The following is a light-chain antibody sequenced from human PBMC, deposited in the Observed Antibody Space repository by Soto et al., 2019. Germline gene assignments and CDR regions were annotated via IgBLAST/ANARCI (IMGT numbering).Light chain of an antibody. J-gene: IGLJ2*01. CDR1: SSNIGSNT. Sequence: QSVLTQPPSASGTPGQRVTISCSGSSSNIGSNTVNWYQQLPGTAPKLLIYSNNQRPSGVPDRFSGSKSGTSASLAISGHQSEDEADYYCAAWDDSSVVFGGGTKLTVL. V-gene: IGLV1-44*01. CDR3: AAWDDSSVV. CDR2: SNN.